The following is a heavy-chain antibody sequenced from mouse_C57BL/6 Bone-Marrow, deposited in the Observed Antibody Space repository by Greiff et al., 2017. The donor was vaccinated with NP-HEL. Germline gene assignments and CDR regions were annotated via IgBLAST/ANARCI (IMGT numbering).Heavy chain of an antibody. CDR2: INPYNGGT. V-gene: IGHV1-19*01. CDR3: ARKPDYFYAKDY. Sequence: VQLKESGPVLVKPGASVKMSCKASGYTFTDYYMNWVKQSHGKSLEWIGVINPYNGGTSYNQKFKGKATLTVDKSSSTAYMELNSLTSEDSAVYYCARKPDYFYAKDYWGQGTSVTVSS. J-gene: IGHJ4*01. D-gene: IGHD2-4*01. CDR1: GYTFTDYY.